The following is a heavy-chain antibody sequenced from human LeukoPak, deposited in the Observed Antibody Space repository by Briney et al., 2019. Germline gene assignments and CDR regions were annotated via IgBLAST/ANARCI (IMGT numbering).Heavy chain of an antibody. CDR2: INHSGST. D-gene: IGHD6-13*01. CDR1: GGSFSGYY. CDR3: ARGSRSRYSCSWAIDY. Sequence: SETLSLTCAVYGGSFSGYYWSWIRQPPGKGLEWIGEINHSGSTNYNPSLKSRVTISVDTSKNQFSLKLSSVTAADTAVYYCARGSRSRYSCSWAIDYWGQGTLVTVSS. J-gene: IGHJ4*02. V-gene: IGHV4-34*01.